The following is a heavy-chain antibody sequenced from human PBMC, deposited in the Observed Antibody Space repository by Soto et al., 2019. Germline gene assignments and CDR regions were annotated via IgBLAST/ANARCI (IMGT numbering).Heavy chain of an antibody. D-gene: IGHD3-16*02. CDR2: IYYSGST. V-gene: IGHV4-59*01. Sequence: NPSETLSLTCTVSGGSISRYYWSWIRQPPGKGLEWIGYIYYSGSTNYNPSLKSRVTISLDTSKNQFSLKLTSVTAADTAVYYCARSMGLRLGELSEFDEWGQGTLVTVSS. CDR1: GGSISRYY. CDR3: ARSMGLRLGELSEFDE. J-gene: IGHJ4*02.